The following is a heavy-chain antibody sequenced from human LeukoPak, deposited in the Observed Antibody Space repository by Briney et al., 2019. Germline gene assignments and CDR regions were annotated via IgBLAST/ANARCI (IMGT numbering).Heavy chain of an antibody. CDR1: GGTLSSYA. CDR3: ARELTTSNYYYMDV. J-gene: IGHJ6*03. Sequence: GASVNVSCKASGGTLSSYAISWVRQAPGQGLEWMGGIIPIFGTANYAQKFQGRVTITTDESTSIAYMELSSLRSEDTAVYYCARELTTSNYYYMDVWGKGTTVTVSS. D-gene: IGHD4-11*01. CDR2: IIPIFGTA. V-gene: IGHV1-69*05.